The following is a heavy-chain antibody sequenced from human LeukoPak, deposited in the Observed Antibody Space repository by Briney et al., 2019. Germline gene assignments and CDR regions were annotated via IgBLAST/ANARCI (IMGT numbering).Heavy chain of an antibody. CDR3: ARDLCSSTSCYYFDY. V-gene: IGHV1-18*01. Sequence: ASVKVSCKASGYTFFSYNINWVRQAPGQGLEWMGWISAYNGNTDHAQKFQGRVTMTTDTSTNTAYMELRSLRSDDTAVYYCARDLCSSTSCYYFDYWGQGTLVTVSS. J-gene: IGHJ4*02. D-gene: IGHD2-2*01. CDR1: GYTFFSYN. CDR2: ISAYNGNT.